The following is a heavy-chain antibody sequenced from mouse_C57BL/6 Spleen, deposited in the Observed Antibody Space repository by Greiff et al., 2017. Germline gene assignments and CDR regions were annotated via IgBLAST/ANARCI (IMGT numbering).Heavy chain of an antibody. CDR1: GYTFTSYD. Sequence: LVESGPELVKPGASVKLSCKASGYTFTSYDINWVKQRPGQGLEWIGWIYPRDGSTKYNEKFKGKATLTVDTSSSTAYMELHSLTSEDSAVYFCVPNYGPFAYWGQGTLVTVSA. CDR2: IYPRDGST. CDR3: VPNYGPFAY. V-gene: IGHV1-85*01. D-gene: IGHD1-1*02. J-gene: IGHJ3*01.